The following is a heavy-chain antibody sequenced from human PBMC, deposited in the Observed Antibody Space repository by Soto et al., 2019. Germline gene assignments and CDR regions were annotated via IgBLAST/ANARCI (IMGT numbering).Heavy chain of an antibody. CDR3: AADRGRVNWFDP. Sequence: ASVKLSCKASGFTFTSSAMQWVRQARGQRLEWIGWIVVGSGNTNYAQKFQERVTITRDMSTSTAYMELSSLRSEDTAVYYCAADRGRVNWFDPWGQGTLVTVSS. CDR2: IVVGSGNT. CDR1: GFTFTSSA. J-gene: IGHJ5*02. D-gene: IGHD1-26*01. V-gene: IGHV1-58*02.